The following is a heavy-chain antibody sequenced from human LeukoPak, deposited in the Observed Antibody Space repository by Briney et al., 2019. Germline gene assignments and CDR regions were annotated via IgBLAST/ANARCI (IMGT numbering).Heavy chain of an antibody. D-gene: IGHD5-12*01. CDR2: IYPGDSDT. J-gene: IGHJ4*02. V-gene: IGHV5-51*01. Sequence: GESLTISCKGSGYNFSNYWIGWVRQMPGKGLEWMGIIYPGDSDTIYSPSFQGQVTISTDKSISTAYLQWSSLKASNTAMYYCAIGIAVATLRGGFDYWGQGTLVTVSS. CDR1: GYNFSNYW. CDR3: AIGIAVATLRGGFDY.